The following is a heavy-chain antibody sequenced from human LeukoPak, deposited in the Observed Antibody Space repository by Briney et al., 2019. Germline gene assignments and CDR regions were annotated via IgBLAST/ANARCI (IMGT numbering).Heavy chain of an antibody. CDR2: INQSGST. Sequence: PSETLSLTCAVYGGSLSGYYWSWIRQPPGKGLEWIGEINQSGSTNYNPSLKSRGTISVDTSKNQFSLKLSSVTAADTAVYYCAGRNLSIGYDFWSGYYRGVSWFDPWGEGTLVTVSS. V-gene: IGHV4-34*01. J-gene: IGHJ5*02. CDR1: GGSLSGYY. D-gene: IGHD3-3*01. CDR3: AGRNLSIGYDFWSGYYRGVSWFDP.